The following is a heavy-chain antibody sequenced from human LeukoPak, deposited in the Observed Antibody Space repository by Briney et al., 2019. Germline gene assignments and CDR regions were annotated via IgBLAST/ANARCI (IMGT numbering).Heavy chain of an antibody. D-gene: IGHD1-26*01. V-gene: IGHV4-38-2*01. J-gene: IGHJ4*02. CDR2: TYHSGST. Sequence: SETLSLTCAVSGYSISSGYYWGWIRQPPGKGLEWIGSTYHSGSTYYNPSLKSRVTISVDTSKNQFSLKLSSVTAADTAVYYCARLGRGATTFYYWGQGTLVTVSS. CDR1: GYSISSGYY. CDR3: ARLGRGATTFYY.